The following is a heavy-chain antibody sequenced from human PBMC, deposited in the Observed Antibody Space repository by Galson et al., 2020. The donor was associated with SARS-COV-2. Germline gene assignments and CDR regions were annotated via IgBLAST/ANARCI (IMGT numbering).Heavy chain of an antibody. V-gene: IGHV3-23*01. CDR1: GFTFSSYA. CDR2: ISGSGSRS. Sequence: GWSLRLSCEGSGFTFSSYALNWVRQAPGKGLEWVSGISGSGSRSYYADSVKGRFTISRDNSKNTLYLQMNSLRVEDTAVYYCAKRIDPWGQGTLVTVSS. CDR3: AKRIDP. J-gene: IGHJ5*02.